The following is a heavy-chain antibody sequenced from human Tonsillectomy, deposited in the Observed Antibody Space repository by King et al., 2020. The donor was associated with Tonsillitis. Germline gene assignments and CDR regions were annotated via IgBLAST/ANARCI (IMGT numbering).Heavy chain of an antibody. V-gene: IGHV3-13*01. CDR1: GFTFRSYD. CDR2: IGTAGDT. Sequence: VQLVESGGGLVQPGGSLRLSCAASGFTFRSYDMHWVRQAPGKGLEWVSAIGTAGDTYYPGSVKGRFTNSRENAKNSLYLQMNSLRAEDTAVYYCARVSYGSGSYDYWGQGTLVTVPS. CDR3: ARVSYGSGSYDY. J-gene: IGHJ4*02. D-gene: IGHD3-10*01.